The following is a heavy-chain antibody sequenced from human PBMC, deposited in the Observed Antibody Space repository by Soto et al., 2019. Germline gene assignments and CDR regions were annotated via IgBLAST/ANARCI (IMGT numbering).Heavy chain of an antibody. D-gene: IGHD2-2*02. V-gene: IGHV3-74*01. CDR1: EFTFSSYW. CDR3: ARLYGVYWYFDL. CDR2: INSDGSST. J-gene: IGHJ2*01. Sequence: EVQLVESGGGLVQPGGSLRLSCAASEFTFSSYWMHWVRQAPGKGLVWVSRINSDGSSTSYADSVKGRFTISRDNAKNTLYLQMNSLRAEDTAVYYCARLYGVYWYFDLWGRGTLVTVSS.